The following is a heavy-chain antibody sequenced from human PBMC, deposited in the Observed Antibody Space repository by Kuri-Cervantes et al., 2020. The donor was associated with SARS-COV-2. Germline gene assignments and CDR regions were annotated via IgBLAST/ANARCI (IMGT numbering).Heavy chain of an antibody. CDR1: GYSFSDHY. CDR2: INPSGSGT. V-gene: IGHV1-46*01. Sequence: ASVKVSCKAFGYSFSDHYMYWVRQAPGQGLEWMGIINPSGSGTRYPQRFQDRISMTRDTSTSTAYMELRSLRSDDTAVYYCARVSTDAFDIWGQGTMVTVSS. CDR3: ARVSTDAFDI. J-gene: IGHJ3*02.